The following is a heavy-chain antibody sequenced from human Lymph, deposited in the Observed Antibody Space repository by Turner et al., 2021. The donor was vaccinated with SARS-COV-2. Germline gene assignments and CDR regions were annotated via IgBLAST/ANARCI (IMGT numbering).Heavy chain of an antibody. Sequence: EVQLVESGGGLVKPGGSLRLSCAASGFTFSSYSMNWVRQAPGKGLDWVSSISFTSSYIYYAESVKGRFTISRDNAKNSLYLQMNSLRADDTAVYYCARGPPDFPYYFDYWGQGTLVTVSS. CDR1: GFTFSSYS. D-gene: IGHD2-21*02. V-gene: IGHV3-21*01. CDR2: ISFTSSYI. CDR3: ARGPPDFPYYFDY. J-gene: IGHJ4*02.